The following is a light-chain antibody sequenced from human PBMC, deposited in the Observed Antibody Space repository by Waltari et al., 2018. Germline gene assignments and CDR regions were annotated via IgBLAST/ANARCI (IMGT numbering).Light chain of an antibody. Sequence: LTRSPGTLSLSPGEGATLSCRASQSVGRSLVWYQQKPGQAPRLVISGASSRATGIPDRFSGSGSGTDFSLTISRLEPEDFAVYYCQHYVRLPVTFGRGTKVEIK. CDR2: GAS. CDR1: QSVGRS. V-gene: IGKV3-20*01. CDR3: QHYVRLPVT. J-gene: IGKJ4*02.